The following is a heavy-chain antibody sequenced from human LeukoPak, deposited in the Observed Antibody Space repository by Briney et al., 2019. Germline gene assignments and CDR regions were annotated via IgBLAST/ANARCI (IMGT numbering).Heavy chain of an antibody. CDR2: ISSSSNYI. J-gene: IGHJ4*02. V-gene: IGHV3-21*01. CDR3: ARVLYSGYDSDY. Sequence: GGSLRLSCAASGFTFSSYSMNWVRQAPGKGLEWVSSISSSSNYIYYADSVKGRFTISRDNAKNSLYLQMNSLRAEDTAVYYCARVLYSGYDSDYWGQGTLVAVSS. CDR1: GFTFSSYS. D-gene: IGHD5-12*01.